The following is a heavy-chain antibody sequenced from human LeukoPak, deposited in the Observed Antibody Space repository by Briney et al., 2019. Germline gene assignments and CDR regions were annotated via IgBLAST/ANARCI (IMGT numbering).Heavy chain of an antibody. Sequence: GGSLRLSCAASGFTFSSSWMSWVRQAPGKGLEWVANIKQDGSEKYYVDSVKGRFTISRDNAKNSLYLQMNSLRAEDTAVYYCARGDGWLRYWSQGTLVTVSS. D-gene: IGHD5-12*01. CDR2: IKQDGSEK. V-gene: IGHV3-7*05. J-gene: IGHJ4*02. CDR1: GFTFSSSW. CDR3: ARGDGWLRY.